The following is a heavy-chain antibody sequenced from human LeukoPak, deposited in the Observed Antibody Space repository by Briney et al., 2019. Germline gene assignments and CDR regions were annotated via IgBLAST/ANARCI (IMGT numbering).Heavy chain of an antibody. Sequence: GGSLRLSCAASGFTFSSYWMSWVRQAPGKGLEWVANIKQDGSEKYYVDSVKGRFTISRDNAKNSLYLQMNSLRAEDTAVYYCASSYDSSGNDAFDTWGQGTMVTVSS. CDR2: IKQDGSEK. CDR3: ASSYDSSGNDAFDT. V-gene: IGHV3-7*01. J-gene: IGHJ3*02. D-gene: IGHD3-22*01. CDR1: GFTFSSYW.